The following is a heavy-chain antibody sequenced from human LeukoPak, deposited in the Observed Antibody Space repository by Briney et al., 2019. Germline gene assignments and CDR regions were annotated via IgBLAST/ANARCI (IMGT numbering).Heavy chain of an antibody. D-gene: IGHD3-3*01. Sequence: GGSLSLSCAASGFTFSSYAMSWVRPAPGKGLEWVSAISGSGGSTYYADSVKGRFTISRDNSKNTLYLQMNSLRAEDTAVYYCAKRHYDFWSGYQNQMYYFDYWGQGTLVTVSS. CDR1: GFTFSSYA. CDR2: ISGSGGST. CDR3: AKRHYDFWSGYQNQMYYFDY. V-gene: IGHV3-23*01. J-gene: IGHJ4*02.